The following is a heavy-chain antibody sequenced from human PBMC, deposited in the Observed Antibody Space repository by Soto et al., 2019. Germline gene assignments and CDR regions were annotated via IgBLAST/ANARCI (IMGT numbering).Heavy chain of an antibody. V-gene: IGHV4-4*02. CDR1: GNSISTTNW. D-gene: IGHD3-22*01. CDR3: ARDVESHYDSSPSGQFDF. Sequence: SETLSLTCVVSGNSISTTNWWSWVRQSPGKGLEWIGEIYHSVSTNYNPSLKRRVTRTVDKSKHQFSLKLSSVNAAGTAVYSFARDVESHYDSSPSGQFDFWGRGTLVTVSS. J-gene: IGHJ4*02. CDR2: IYHSVST.